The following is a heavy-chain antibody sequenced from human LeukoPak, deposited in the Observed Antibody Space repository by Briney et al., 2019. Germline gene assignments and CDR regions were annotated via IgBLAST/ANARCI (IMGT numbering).Heavy chain of an antibody. J-gene: IGHJ4*02. CDR1: GGSISSSSYY. CDR2: IYHSGST. Sequence: SETLSLTCTVSGGSISSSSYYWGWIRQPPGKGLEWIGNIYHSGSTYYNPSLKSRVTISVDTSKSQFSLKLTSVTAADTAVYYCARATDAGASVDYWGQGTLVTVSS. D-gene: IGHD1-26*01. V-gene: IGHV4-39*07. CDR3: ARATDAGASVDY.